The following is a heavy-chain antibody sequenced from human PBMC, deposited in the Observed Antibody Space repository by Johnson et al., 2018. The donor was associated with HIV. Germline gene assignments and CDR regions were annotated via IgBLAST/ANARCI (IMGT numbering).Heavy chain of an antibody. CDR1: GFTFSSCG. Sequence: QVQVVESGGGLVQPGGSLRLSCAASGFTFSSCGMHWVRQAPGKGLEWVAVISYDGSNKDYADSVKGRFTTTRANSKKPLYLQMNSLRAEDTAVYYCARPYCDYVYGAFDVWGPGTMVTVSS. J-gene: IGHJ3*01. CDR3: ARPYCDYVYGAFDV. CDR2: ISYDGSNK. D-gene: IGHD4-17*01. V-gene: IGHV3-30*03.